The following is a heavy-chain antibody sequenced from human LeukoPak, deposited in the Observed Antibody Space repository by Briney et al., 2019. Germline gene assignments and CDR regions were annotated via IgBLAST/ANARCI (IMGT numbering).Heavy chain of an antibody. V-gene: IGHV3-23*01. J-gene: IGHJ4*02. Sequence: GGSLRLSCAASGFTFSSHAKCWVRQAPGKGLEWASSIDISGGSTYYADSVQGRFTISRDNSKNTLYLEMNSLRAEDTALYYCANEVRPNDYWGQGTLVTVSS. CDR3: ANEVRPNDY. CDR1: GFTFSSHA. D-gene: IGHD1-1*01. CDR2: IDISGGST.